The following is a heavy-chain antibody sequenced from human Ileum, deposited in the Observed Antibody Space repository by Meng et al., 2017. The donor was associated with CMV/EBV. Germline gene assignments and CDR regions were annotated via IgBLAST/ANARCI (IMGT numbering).Heavy chain of an antibody. Sequence: QITLKESGPTVVKPTQTLTLTCTFSGFSLTRGVGVGWIRQPPGKALEWLAAVFWDDDKHYSPSLKSRLSIIKDTSNNQVFLTMTNVDPVDTASYYCARTTRARTSYYGTFDYWGQGTLVTVSS. J-gene: IGHJ4*02. CDR1: GFSLTRGVG. V-gene: IGHV2-5*02. CDR2: VFWDDDK. D-gene: IGHD3-10*01. CDR3: ARTTRARTSYYGTFDY.